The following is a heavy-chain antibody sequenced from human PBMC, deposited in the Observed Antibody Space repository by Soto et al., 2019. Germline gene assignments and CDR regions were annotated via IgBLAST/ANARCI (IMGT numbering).Heavy chain of an antibody. J-gene: IGHJ4*02. CDR3: AKDREAPIY. CDR2: TTGSGDYT. CDR1: GVTFSNHA. D-gene: IGHD3-10*01. V-gene: IGHV3-23*01. Sequence: PGGSLRLSCAASGVTFSNHAMSWVRQAPGKGLEWLSGTTGSGDYTYYVDSVKGRFTSSRDNSKNTLYLQMNGLRAEDTAVYYCAKDREAPIYWGQGALVTVSS.